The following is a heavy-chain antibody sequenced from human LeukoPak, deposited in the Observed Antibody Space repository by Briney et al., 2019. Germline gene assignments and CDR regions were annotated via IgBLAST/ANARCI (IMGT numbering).Heavy chain of an antibody. CDR3: ARRINYYDSSGYYYVRYFDS. Sequence: GGSLRLSCAASGFTFSSYWTHWVRQAPGKGLVWVSRINSDGSSTSYADSVKGRFTISRDNAKNTLYLQMNSLGAEDTAVYYCARRINYYDSSGYYYVRYFDSWGQGTLVAVSS. CDR2: INSDGSST. CDR1: GFTFSSYW. J-gene: IGHJ4*02. D-gene: IGHD3-22*01. V-gene: IGHV3-74*01.